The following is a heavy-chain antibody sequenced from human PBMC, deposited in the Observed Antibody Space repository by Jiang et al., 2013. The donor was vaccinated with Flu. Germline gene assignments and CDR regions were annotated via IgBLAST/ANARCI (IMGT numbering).Heavy chain of an antibody. Sequence: VQLVESGAEVKKPGSSVKVSCKASGGTFSSYAISWVRQAPGQGLEWMGRIIPILGIANYAQKFQGRVTITADKSTSTAYMELSSLRSEDTAVYYCAREGYCSSTSCSNWGQGTPGHRLL. CDR3: AREGYCSSTSCSN. CDR1: GGTFSSYA. V-gene: IGHV1-69*09. CDR2: IIPILGIA. J-gene: IGHJ4*02. D-gene: IGHD2-2*01.